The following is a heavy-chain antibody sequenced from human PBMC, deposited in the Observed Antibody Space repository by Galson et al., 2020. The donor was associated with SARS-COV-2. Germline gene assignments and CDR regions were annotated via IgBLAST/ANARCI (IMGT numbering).Heavy chain of an antibody. Sequence: TGGSLRLSCAASGFTFSSYAMSWVRQAPGKGLEWVSAISGSGGSTYYADSVKGRFTISRDNSKNTLYLQMNSLRAEDTAVYYCAKGLEGRVLGSGSLGGWGQGTLVTVSS. CDR2: ISGSGGST. J-gene: IGHJ4*02. CDR1: GFTFSSYA. D-gene: IGHD1-26*01. V-gene: IGHV3-23*01. CDR3: AKGLEGRVLGSGSLGG.